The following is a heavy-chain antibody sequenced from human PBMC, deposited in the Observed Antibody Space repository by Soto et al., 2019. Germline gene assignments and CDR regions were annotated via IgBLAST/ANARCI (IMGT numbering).Heavy chain of an antibody. CDR1: GFTFSSYS. J-gene: IGHJ4*02. CDR3: ARDNGSGDYDYIWGTRCPGY. CDR2: ISSSSSYI. V-gene: IGHV3-21*01. D-gene: IGHD3-16*01. Sequence: GGSLRLSCAASGFTFSSYSMNWVRQAPGKGLEWVSSISSSSSYIYYADSVKGRFTISRDNAKNSLYLQMNSLRAEDTAVYYCARDNGSGDYDYIWGTRCPGYWGQGTLVTVSS.